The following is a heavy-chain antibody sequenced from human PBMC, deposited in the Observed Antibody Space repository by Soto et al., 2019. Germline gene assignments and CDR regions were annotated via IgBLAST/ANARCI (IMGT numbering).Heavy chain of an antibody. V-gene: IGHV2-5*02. Sequence: SCPTLVNPTQTLTLTCSFSGFSLTSRAVGVGWIRQPPGKALEWLALIYWDDDNHYSPSLRTRLTVTKDTSKNQVVLRMSNLDPGDTATYYCAHGSGWLSDHWGQGTMVTVSS. D-gene: IGHD6-19*01. CDR1: GFSLTSRAVG. CDR2: IYWDDDN. CDR3: AHGSGWLSDH. J-gene: IGHJ5*02.